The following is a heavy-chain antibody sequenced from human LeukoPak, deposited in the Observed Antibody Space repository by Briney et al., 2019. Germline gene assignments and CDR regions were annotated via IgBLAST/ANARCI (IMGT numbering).Heavy chain of an antibody. Sequence: GGSLRLSCAASGFSFSIYWMHWVRQAPGGGLVWVSLISSDGSKSGYADSVKGRFTISRDNAKNTVYLQMNSLSAEDTAMYYSVRREAGGNNSWFYFDYWGQGTLVSVSS. D-gene: IGHD6-13*01. CDR1: GFSFSIYW. J-gene: IGHJ4*02. V-gene: IGHV3-74*01. CDR3: VRREAGGNNSWFYFDY. CDR2: ISSDGSKS.